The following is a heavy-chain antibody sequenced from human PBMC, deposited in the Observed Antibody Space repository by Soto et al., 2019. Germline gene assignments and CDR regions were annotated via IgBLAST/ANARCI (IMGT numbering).Heavy chain of an antibody. V-gene: IGHV1-24*01. CDR2: FDPEDGET. Sequence: ASVKVSCKVSGYTLTELSMHWVRQAPGKGLEWMGGFDPEDGETIYAQKFQGRVTMTEDTSTDTAYMELRSLRSDDTAVYYCARDGGVVPAAGEIWGQGTMVTVSS. J-gene: IGHJ3*02. CDR1: GYTLTELS. D-gene: IGHD2-2*01. CDR3: ARDGGVVPAAGEI.